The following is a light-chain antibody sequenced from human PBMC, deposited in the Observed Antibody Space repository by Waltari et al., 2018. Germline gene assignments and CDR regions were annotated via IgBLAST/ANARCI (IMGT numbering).Light chain of an antibody. J-gene: IGLJ1*01. Sequence: QSALTQPPSASGSPGLSVTIFCTGTRSDFGGYDYVSWYQQHPGKAPKLIIYEVNKRPSGVPDRFSGSKSGNTASLTVSGLQAEDEADYYCSSYTSSNNCVFGTGTKVTVL. CDR1: RSDFGGYDY. CDR2: EVN. CDR3: SSYTSSNNCV. V-gene: IGLV2-8*01.